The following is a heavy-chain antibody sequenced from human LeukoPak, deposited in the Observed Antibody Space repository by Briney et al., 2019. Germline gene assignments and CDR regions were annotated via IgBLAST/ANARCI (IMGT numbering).Heavy chain of an antibody. J-gene: IGHJ4*02. D-gene: IGHD5-24*01. CDR2: IYTSGST. Sequence: SETLSLTCTVSGGSISSYYWSWIRQPAGKGLEWTGRIYTSGSTNYNPSLKSRVTMSVDTSKNQFSLKLSSVTAADTAVYYCAGTLEMATIGYFDYWGQGTLVTVSS. CDR3: AGTLEMATIGYFDY. CDR1: GGSISSYY. V-gene: IGHV4-4*07.